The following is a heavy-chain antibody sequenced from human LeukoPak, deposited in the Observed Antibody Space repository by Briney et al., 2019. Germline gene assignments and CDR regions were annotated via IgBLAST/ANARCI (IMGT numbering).Heavy chain of an antibody. D-gene: IGHD2-2*01. CDR2: IASFSHYI. J-gene: IGHJ5*02. CDR1: GFTFSTYN. CDR3: AREALGYCTSTSCSGWFDP. Sequence: GGSLRLSCAASGFTFSTYNMNWVRQAPGKGLEWVSSIASFSHYIYYADSVKGRFTISRGNAKNSLYLQMNSLRAEDTAVYYCAREALGYCTSTSCSGWFDPWGQGTLVTVSS. V-gene: IGHV3-21*01.